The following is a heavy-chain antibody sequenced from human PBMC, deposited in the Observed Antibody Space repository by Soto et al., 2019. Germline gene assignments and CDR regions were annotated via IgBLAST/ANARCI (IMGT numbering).Heavy chain of an antibody. CDR1: GGSISNYY. V-gene: IGHV4-59*01. J-gene: IGHJ5*02. CDR2: IFYSAST. D-gene: IGHD5-18*01. Sequence: QVHLQESGPRLVKPSETLSLTCTVSGGSISNYYWSWIRQPPGRGLEWIGHIFYSASTNYNPALKSRVTISVDTSKSQFSLKLSSVTAADTAVYYCAKDSGYNYGYFRWFDPWGQGTLVTVSS. CDR3: AKDSGYNYGYFRWFDP.